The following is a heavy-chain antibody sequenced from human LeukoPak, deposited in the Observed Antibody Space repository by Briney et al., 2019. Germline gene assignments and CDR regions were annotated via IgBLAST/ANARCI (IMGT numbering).Heavy chain of an antibody. Sequence: ASVKVSCKVSGYTLTQLAMHWVRQAPAKGLGRMGGFDPEDGETVYAQKFQDRVAMTEDTSTDTANMELTSLASEDTAVYYCATQARGYFYYWGQGTLVTVSS. CDR2: FDPEDGET. CDR1: GYTLTQLA. V-gene: IGHV1-24*01. J-gene: IGHJ4*02. CDR3: ATQARGYFYY.